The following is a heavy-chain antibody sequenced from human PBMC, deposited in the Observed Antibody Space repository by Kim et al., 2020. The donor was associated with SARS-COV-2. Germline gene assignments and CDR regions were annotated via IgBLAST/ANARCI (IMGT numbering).Heavy chain of an antibody. CDR3: ARGGRWPHNWFDP. D-gene: IGHD6-19*01. V-gene: IGHV1-3*01. Sequence: YYQMLHGSVTITRDKSASTAYRELSSLRSEDTAVYYCARGGRWPHNWFDPWGQGTLVTVSS. J-gene: IGHJ5*02.